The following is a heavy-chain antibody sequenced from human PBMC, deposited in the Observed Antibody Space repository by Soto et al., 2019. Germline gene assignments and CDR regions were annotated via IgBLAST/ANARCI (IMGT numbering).Heavy chain of an antibody. CDR3: ARDMGSAMTTRIFDH. J-gene: IGHJ4*02. CDR2: IYYGEST. Sequence: QVLVQESGPGLVKPSQTLTLSCTVSGGSVDSGNHYWNWIRQPPGKGLEWIGYIYYGESTYYNPSLKSRDTTCVDTSQRRFSLRLTSVTAADTAVYYCARDMGSAMTTRIFDHWGQGTLVTVSS. D-gene: IGHD4-17*01. V-gene: IGHV4-30-4*01. CDR1: GGSVDSGNHY.